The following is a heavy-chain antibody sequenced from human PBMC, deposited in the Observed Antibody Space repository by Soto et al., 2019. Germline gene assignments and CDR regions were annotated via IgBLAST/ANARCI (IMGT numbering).Heavy chain of an antibody. CDR1: GGSFSGYY. V-gene: IGHV4-34*01. J-gene: IGHJ5*02. Sequence: SVTLSLTCAVYGGSFSGYYWSWIRQPPGKGLEWIGEINHSGSTNYNPSLKSRVTISVDTSKNQFSLKLSSVTAADTAVYYCAKVKYYYGSGSLNWFDPWGQGTLVTVSS. CDR3: AKVKYYYGSGSLNWFDP. D-gene: IGHD3-10*01. CDR2: INHSGST.